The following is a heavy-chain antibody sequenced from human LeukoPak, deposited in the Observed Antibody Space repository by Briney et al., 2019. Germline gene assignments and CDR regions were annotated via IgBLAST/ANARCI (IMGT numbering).Heavy chain of an antibody. CDR2: INPNSGGT. CDR1: GYTFTGYY. J-gene: IGHJ4*02. V-gene: IGHV1-2*02. Sequence: ASVKVSCKASGYTFTGYYMHWVRQAPGQGLEWMGWINPNSGGTNYAQKFQGRVTMTRDTSISTAYMELSRLRSGDTAVYYCARGWDSGSYYTDYWGQGTLVTVSS. CDR3: ARGWDSGSYYTDY. D-gene: IGHD1-26*01.